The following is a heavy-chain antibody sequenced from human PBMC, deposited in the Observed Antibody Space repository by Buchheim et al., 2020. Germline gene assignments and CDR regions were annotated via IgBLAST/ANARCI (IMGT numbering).Heavy chain of an antibody. CDR1: GFPFSIYW. J-gene: IGHJ4*02. V-gene: IGHV3-74*01. D-gene: IGHD3-10*01. CDR3: VRDMYGSGDY. CDR2: INREGTTT. Sequence: EVQLVESGGGLVQPGGSLRLSCSAPGFPFSIYWMHWVRQAPGKGLAWVSHINREGTTTNYADSVRGRFTLSRANGTNTLYLQMNNLRAEDTAVYYCVRDMYGSGDYWGQGTL.